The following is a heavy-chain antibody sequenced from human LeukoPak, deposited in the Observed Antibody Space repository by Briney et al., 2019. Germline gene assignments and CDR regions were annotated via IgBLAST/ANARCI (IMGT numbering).Heavy chain of an antibody. Sequence: PGASVKVSCKASTYISSDLGISWVRLAPGGGLEWMGWVSGDNGQTNYGHKFYGRVTMTMETSTNTASMELRGLRSDDTAIYYCARVYLYTTGWSAAYYYFMDVWGKGTTVIVSS. J-gene: IGHJ6*03. D-gene: IGHD3-16*02. CDR3: ARVYLYTTGWSAAYYYFMDV. V-gene: IGHV1-18*01. CDR2: VSGDNGQT. CDR1: TYISSDLG.